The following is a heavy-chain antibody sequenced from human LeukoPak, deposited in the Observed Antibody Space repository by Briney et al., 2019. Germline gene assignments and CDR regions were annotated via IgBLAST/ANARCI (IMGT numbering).Heavy chain of an antibody. J-gene: IGHJ3*02. V-gene: IGHV3-53*01. CDR3: AGGAATYSFDI. Sequence: GGSLRLSCAASGYTVSSNYMSWVRQAPGKGLEWVSVMSGGGKIYYADSVKGRFTISRDNSKNTVYLQMNSLGVDDTAVYYCAGGAATYSFDIWGQGTVVTVSS. D-gene: IGHD2-21*01. CDR1: GYTVSSNY. CDR2: MSGGGKI.